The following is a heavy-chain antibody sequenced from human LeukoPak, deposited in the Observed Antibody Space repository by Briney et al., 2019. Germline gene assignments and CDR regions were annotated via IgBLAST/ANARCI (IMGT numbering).Heavy chain of an antibody. Sequence: GRSLRLSCAASGFTFSSYAMHWVRQAPGKGLEWVAVISYDGSNKYYADSVKGRFTISRDNSKNTLYLQMNSLRAEDTAVYYCARSPGIGGNWFDPWGQGTLVTVSS. V-gene: IGHV3-30*04. CDR2: ISYDGSNK. CDR1: GFTFSSYA. J-gene: IGHJ5*02. CDR3: ARSPGIGGNWFDP. D-gene: IGHD6-13*01.